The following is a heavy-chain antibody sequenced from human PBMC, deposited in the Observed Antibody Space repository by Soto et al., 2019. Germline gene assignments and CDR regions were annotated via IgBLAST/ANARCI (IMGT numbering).Heavy chain of an antibody. CDR2: IYWDDDK. D-gene: IGHD2-2*02. Sequence: QITLKESGPTLVKPTQTLTLTCTFSGFSLSTTGVGVGWIRQPPGKALEWLALIYWDDDKRYRPSLKSRLTINQDTSKNQVVLTMTFMEPSDTATYYCAHTEDAQYCSRTNCYIDYWGQGTLVTVSS. V-gene: IGHV2-5*02. J-gene: IGHJ4*02. CDR3: AHTEDAQYCSRTNCYIDY. CDR1: GFSLSTTGVG.